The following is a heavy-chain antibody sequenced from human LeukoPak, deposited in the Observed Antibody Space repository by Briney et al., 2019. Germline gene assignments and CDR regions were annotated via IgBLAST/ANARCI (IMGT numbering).Heavy chain of an antibody. J-gene: IGHJ6*02. V-gene: IGHV4-59*12. Sequence: SETLSLTCTVSGGSISSYYWSWIRQPPGKGLEWIGYIYYSGSTNYNPSLKSRVTMSVDTSKNKFSLKLSSVTAADTAVYYCARDGDDIVVVPAAARPVYYYGMDVWGQGTTVTVSS. CDR3: ARDGDDIVVVPAAARPVYYYGMDV. CDR2: IYYSGST. CDR1: GGSISSYY. D-gene: IGHD2-2*01.